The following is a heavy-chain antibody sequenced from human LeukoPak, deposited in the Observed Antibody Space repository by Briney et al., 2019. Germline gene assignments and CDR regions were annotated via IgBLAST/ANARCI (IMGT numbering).Heavy chain of an antibody. V-gene: IGHV3-30*03. CDR3: ARVGYGGNPYYFDY. D-gene: IGHD4-23*01. Sequence: GGSLRLSCAASGFTFSSYGMHWVRQAPGKGLEWVAVISYDGSNKYYADSVKGRFTISRDNSKNTLYLQMNSLRAEDTAVYYCARVGYGGNPYYFDYWGQGTLVTVSS. J-gene: IGHJ4*02. CDR2: ISYDGSNK. CDR1: GFTFSSYG.